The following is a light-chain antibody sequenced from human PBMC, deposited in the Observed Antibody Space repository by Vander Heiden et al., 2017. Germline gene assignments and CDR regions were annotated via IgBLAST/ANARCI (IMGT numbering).Light chain of an antibody. CDR3: QQYNNWPPWT. V-gene: IGKV3-15*01. Sequence: EIVMTQSPATLSVSPGERATLSCRASQSVSTNLAWYQQKPGQGPRLLIFAASTRAPGVPGRISGSGSGTEFALTISSLQSEDFAVYFCQQYNNWPPWTFGQGTKVEIK. CDR1: QSVSTN. CDR2: AAS. J-gene: IGKJ1*01.